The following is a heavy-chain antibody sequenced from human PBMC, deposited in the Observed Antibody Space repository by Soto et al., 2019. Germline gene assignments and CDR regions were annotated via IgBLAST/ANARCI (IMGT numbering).Heavy chain of an antibody. Sequence: GGSLRLSCVASGFKFDDYDMHWVRHTPGKGLEWIAGLSKDSLSISYGASMKGRFTISRDNAKNSLYLQLNSPRPEDTALYYCVKDALTAVAFYFDYWGRGALVTVSS. D-gene: IGHD6-19*01. CDR2: LSKDSLSI. V-gene: IGHV3-9*01. CDR3: VKDALTAVAFYFDY. CDR1: GFKFDDYD. J-gene: IGHJ4*01.